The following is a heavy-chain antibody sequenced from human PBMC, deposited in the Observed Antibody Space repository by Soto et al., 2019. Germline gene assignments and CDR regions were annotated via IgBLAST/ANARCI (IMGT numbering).Heavy chain of an antibody. CDR2: ISGSGGST. Sequence: PGGSLRLSCAASGFTFSSYAMSWVRQAPGKGLEWVSAISGSGGSTYYADSVKGRFTISRDNSKNTLYLQMNSLRAEDTAVYYCAANRGYTYYYGMDVWGQGTTVTVSS. J-gene: IGHJ6*02. D-gene: IGHD3-22*01. CDR3: AANRGYTYYYGMDV. V-gene: IGHV3-23*01. CDR1: GFTFSSYA.